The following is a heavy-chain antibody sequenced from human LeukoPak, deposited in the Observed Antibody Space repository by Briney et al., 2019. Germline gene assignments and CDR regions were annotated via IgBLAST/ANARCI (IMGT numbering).Heavy chain of an antibody. CDR3: ARGRYYDFWSGYFPRAHFDY. D-gene: IGHD3-3*01. CDR1: GGSFSVYY. V-gene: IGHV4-34*01. Sequence: PSETLSLTCAVYGGSFSVYYWSWIRQPPGKGLEWIGEINHSGSTNYNPSLKSRVTISVDTSKNQFSLKLSSVTAADTAVYYCARGRYYDFWSGYFPRAHFDYWGQGTLVTVSS. J-gene: IGHJ4*02. CDR2: INHSGST.